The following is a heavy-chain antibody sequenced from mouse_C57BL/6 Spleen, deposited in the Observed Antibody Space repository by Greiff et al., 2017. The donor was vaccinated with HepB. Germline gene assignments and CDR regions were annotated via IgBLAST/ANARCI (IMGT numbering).Heavy chain of an antibody. Sequence: ESGPGLVKPSQSLSLTCSVTGYSITSGYYWNWIRQFPGNKLEWMGYISYDGSNNYNPSLKNRISITRDTSKNQFFLKLNSVTTEDTATYYCARGSYDYATFAYWGQGTLVTVSA. CDR2: ISYDGSN. CDR3: ARGSYDYATFAY. CDR1: GYSITSGYY. D-gene: IGHD2-4*01. V-gene: IGHV3-6*01. J-gene: IGHJ3*01.